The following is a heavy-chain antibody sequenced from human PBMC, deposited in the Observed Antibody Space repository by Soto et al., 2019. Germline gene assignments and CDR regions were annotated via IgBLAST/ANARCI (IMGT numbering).Heavy chain of an antibody. CDR1: GGSISSGGYY. D-gene: IGHD3-9*01. Sequence: QVQLQESGPGLVKPSQTLSLTCTVSGGSISSGGYYWSWIRQHPGKGLEWIGYIYYSGSTYYNPSLKSRVTISVDTSKNQFSLKLSSVTAADTAVYYCASTLCSPYYAILTGLMECYFDYWGQGTLDTVSS. V-gene: IGHV4-31*03. CDR3: ASTLCSPYYAILTGLMECYFDY. J-gene: IGHJ4*02. CDR2: IYYSGST.